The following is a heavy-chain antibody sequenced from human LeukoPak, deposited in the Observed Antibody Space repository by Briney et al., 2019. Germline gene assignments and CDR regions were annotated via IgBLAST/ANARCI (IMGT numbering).Heavy chain of an antibody. CDR1: GGSFSGYY. D-gene: IGHD3-22*01. CDR2: VNHSGST. Sequence: SETLSLTCAVYGGSFSGYYWSWIRQPPGKGLEWNGEVNHSGSTNYNPSLKSRVTISVDTSKNQFSLKLSSVTAADTAVYYCARGYYDSSGYIAWGQGTLVTVSS. V-gene: IGHV4-34*01. CDR3: ARGYYDSSGYIA. J-gene: IGHJ5*02.